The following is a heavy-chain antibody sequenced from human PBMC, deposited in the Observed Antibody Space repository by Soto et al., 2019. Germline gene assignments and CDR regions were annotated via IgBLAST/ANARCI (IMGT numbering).Heavy chain of an antibody. Sequence: SVKVSCKASGGTFSSYAISWVRQAPGQGLEWMGGIIPIFGTANYAQKFQGRVTITADESTSTAYMELSSPRSEDTAVYYCATSRGSGYYDSSGYYYIDRCPGYWGQGTLVTVSS. CDR2: IIPIFGTA. J-gene: IGHJ4*02. V-gene: IGHV1-69*13. CDR3: ATSRGSGYYDSSGYYYIDRCPGY. D-gene: IGHD3-22*01. CDR1: GGTFSSYA.